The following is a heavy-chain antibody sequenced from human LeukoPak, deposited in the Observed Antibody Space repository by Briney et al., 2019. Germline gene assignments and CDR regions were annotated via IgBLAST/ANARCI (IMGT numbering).Heavy chain of an antibody. J-gene: IGHJ5*02. Sequence: SETLSLTCAVYGGSFSGYYWSWIRQPPGKGLEWIGEINHSGSTNYNPSLKSRVTISVDTSKNQFSLKLSSVTAADTAVYYCARDKDGAGNWFDPWGQGTLVTVSS. CDR2: INHSGST. CDR3: ARDKDGAGNWFDP. V-gene: IGHV4-34*01. D-gene: IGHD1-26*01. CDR1: GGSFSGYY.